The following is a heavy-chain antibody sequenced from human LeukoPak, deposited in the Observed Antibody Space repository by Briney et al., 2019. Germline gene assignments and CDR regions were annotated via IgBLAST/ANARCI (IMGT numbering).Heavy chain of an antibody. CDR1: GFTFSSYG. J-gene: IGHJ4*02. CDR2: IWYDGSNK. D-gene: IGHD3-22*01. V-gene: IGHV3-33*01. CDR3: AREGVTYDSSGYYISY. Sequence: PGRSLRLSCAASGFTFSSYGMHWVRQAPGKGLEWVAVIWYDGSNKYYADSVKGRFTISRDNSKNTLYLQMNSLRAEDTAVYYCAREGVTYDSSGYYISYWGQGTLVTVSS.